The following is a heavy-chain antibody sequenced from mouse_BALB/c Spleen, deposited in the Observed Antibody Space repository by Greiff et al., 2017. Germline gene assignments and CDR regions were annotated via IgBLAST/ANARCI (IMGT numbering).Heavy chain of an antibody. Sequence: QVHVKQSGAELMKPGASVKISCKATGYTFSSYWIEWVKQRPGHGLEWIGEILPGSGSTNYNEKFKGKATFTADTSSNTAYMQLSSLTSEDSAVYYCATPTVVAPPYAMDYWGQGTSVTVSS. CDR2: ILPGSGST. D-gene: IGHD1-1*01. CDR3: ATPTVVAPPYAMDY. CDR1: GYTFSSYW. J-gene: IGHJ4*01. V-gene: IGHV1-9*01.